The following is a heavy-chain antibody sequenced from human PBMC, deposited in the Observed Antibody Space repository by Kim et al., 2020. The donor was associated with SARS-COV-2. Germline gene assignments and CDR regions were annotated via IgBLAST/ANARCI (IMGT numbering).Heavy chain of an antibody. D-gene: IGHD1-1*01. Sequence: SETLSLTCRVSGASIRDGHFYWAWIRQTPGKGLEWMGSIVQNGSTYYNPSLKSRVTVLVDTYRNQFSLRLSSLTATDTAMYYCARDSVMQMRTGLWYLDLWGRGTHVTISS. J-gene: IGHJ2*01. CDR1: GASIRDGHFY. V-gene: IGHV4-39*07. CDR2: IVQNGST. CDR3: ARDSVMQMRTGLWYLDL.